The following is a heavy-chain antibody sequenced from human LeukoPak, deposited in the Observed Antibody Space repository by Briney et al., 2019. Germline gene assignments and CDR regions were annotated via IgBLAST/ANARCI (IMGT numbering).Heavy chain of an antibody. V-gene: IGHV3-74*01. CDR3: ARGDRASSSIYYFYMDV. Sequence: GGSLRLSCAASGFTFSSYWMHWVRQAPEKGQVLVSRINSDGSSTSYADSVKGRFTISRDNAKNTLYLQMNSLRAEDTAVYFCARGDRASSSIYYFYMDVWGKGTTVTVSS. CDR2: INSDGSST. D-gene: IGHD6-6*01. J-gene: IGHJ6*03. CDR1: GFTFSSYW.